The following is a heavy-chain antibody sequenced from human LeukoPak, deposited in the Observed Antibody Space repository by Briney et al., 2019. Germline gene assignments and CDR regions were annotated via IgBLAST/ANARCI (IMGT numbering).Heavy chain of an antibody. V-gene: IGHV4-59*12. D-gene: IGHD3-9*01. Sequence: SETLSLTCTVSGGSINSYYWSWIRQPPGKGLEWIGYIYHSGTTNYNPSLKSRVTISVDTSKNQFSLRLSSVTAADTAVHYCARGPAGSRQDILTDYYYGNWFDPWGQGTLVTVSS. CDR3: ARGPAGSRQDILTDYYYGNWFDP. CDR2: IYHSGTT. J-gene: IGHJ5*02. CDR1: GGSINSYY.